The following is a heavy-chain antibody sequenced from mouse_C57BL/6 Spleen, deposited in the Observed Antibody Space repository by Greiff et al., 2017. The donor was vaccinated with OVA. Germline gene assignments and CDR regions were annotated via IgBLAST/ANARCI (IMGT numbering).Heavy chain of an antibody. Sequence: EVQLQQSGPGLVKPSQSLSLTCSVTGYSITSGYYWNWIRQFPGNKLEWMGYISYDGSNNYNPSLKNRISITRDTSKNQFFLKLNSVTTEDTATYYCAREGDLYYGSSYGYWGQGTTLTVSS. J-gene: IGHJ2*01. D-gene: IGHD1-1*01. CDR1: GYSITSGYY. CDR2: ISYDGSN. V-gene: IGHV3-6*01. CDR3: AREGDLYYGSSYGY.